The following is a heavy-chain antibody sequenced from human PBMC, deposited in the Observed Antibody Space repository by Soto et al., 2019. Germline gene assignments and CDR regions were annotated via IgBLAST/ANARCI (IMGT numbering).Heavy chain of an antibody. D-gene: IGHD3-9*01. CDR2: INHSGST. V-gene: IGHV4-34*01. J-gene: IGHJ4*02. CDR3: ARWYYDILTGYYFFDF. Sequence: SETLSLTCAVYGGSFSGYYWSWIRQPPGKGLEWIGEINHSGSTNYNPSLKSRVTISVDTSKNQFSLKLSSVTAADTAVYYCARWYYDILTGYYFFDFWGQGTLVTVSS. CDR1: GGSFSGYY.